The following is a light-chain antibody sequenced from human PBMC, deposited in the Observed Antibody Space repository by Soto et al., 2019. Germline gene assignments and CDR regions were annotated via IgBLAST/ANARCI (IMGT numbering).Light chain of an antibody. CDR1: QNLGTLY. CDR3: QQYGSSPPT. J-gene: IGKJ1*01. V-gene: IGKV3-20*01. CDR2: GAS. Sequence: EICFTRSPGTQSLSPGERATLSCRASQNLGTLYLAWYQQKHGQGPRLIIYGASSRATGTPDRFSGSGYGTDFTLTINRLETEDFALYYCQQYGSSPPTFGQGTKVDIK.